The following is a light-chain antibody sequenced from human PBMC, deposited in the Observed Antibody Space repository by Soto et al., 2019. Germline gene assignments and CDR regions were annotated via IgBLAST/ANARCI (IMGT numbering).Light chain of an antibody. CDR1: SSNLGAGYD. V-gene: IGLV1-40*01. Sequence: QSVLTQPPSVSGAPGQRVTISCTGNSSNLGAGYDVQWYQQLPGAAPKLVIFGNRNRPSGVPERFSGSKSGTSASRASTGLQAEDEADYYCQAYDYSLTASVFGGGTKVTVL. CDR3: QAYDYSLTASV. J-gene: IGLJ3*02. CDR2: GNR.